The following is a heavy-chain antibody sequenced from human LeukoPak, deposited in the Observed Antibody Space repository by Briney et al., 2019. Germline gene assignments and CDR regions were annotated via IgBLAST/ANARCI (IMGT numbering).Heavy chain of an antibody. J-gene: IGHJ6*03. CDR2: IYTSGST. Sequence: SETLSLTCTVSGGSISSYYWSWIRQPAGKGLEWIGRIYTSGSTNYNPSLKSRVTMSVDTSKNQFSLKLSSVTAADTAVYYCAREEWLSLSRDYYYYMDVWVEGTTVTVSS. CDR3: AREEWLSLSRDYYYYMDV. D-gene: IGHD3-3*01. CDR1: GGSISSYY. V-gene: IGHV4-4*07.